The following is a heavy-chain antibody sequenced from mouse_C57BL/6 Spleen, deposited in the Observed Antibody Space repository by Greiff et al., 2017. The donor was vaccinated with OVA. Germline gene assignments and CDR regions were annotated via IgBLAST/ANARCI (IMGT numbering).Heavy chain of an antibody. J-gene: IGHJ2*01. CDR1: GFTFSDYG. CDR3: ARRAPYFDY. D-gene: IGHD3-1*01. CDR2: ISSGSSTI. Sequence: EVKLMESGGGLVKPGGSLKLSCAASGFTFSDYGMHWVRQAPEQGLEWVAYISSGSSTINYADTVKGRFTISRDNAKHTLFLQMTSLRSEDTAIYFGARRAPYFDYWGQGTTLTVSS. V-gene: IGHV5-17*01.